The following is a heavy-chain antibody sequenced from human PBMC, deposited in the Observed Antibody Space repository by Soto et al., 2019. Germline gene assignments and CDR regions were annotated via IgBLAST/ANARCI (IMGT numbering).Heavy chain of an antibody. V-gene: IGHV4-34*01. D-gene: IGHD3-10*01. CDR3: AQLARYCSSTSCRRNYYGSGSYYAARDY. J-gene: IGHJ4*02. CDR2: INHSGST. CDR1: GGSFSGYY. Sequence: SETLSLTCAVYGGSFSGYYWSWIRQPPGKGLEWIGEINHSGSTNYNPSLKSRVTISVDTSKNQFSLKLSSVTAEDAAVYYCAQLARYCSSTSCRRNYYGSGSYYAARDYWGQGTLVTVSS.